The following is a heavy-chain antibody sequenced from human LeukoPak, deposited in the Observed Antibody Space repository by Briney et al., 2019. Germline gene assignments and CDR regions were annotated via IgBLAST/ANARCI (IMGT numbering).Heavy chain of an antibody. CDR1: GYTFTSYY. J-gene: IGHJ4*02. CDR2: INPSGGST. D-gene: IGHD2-2*02. CDR3: ARAAVVVPAAIPYPY. Sequence: GAPVKVSCKASGYTFTSYYMHWVRQAPGQGLEWMGIINPSGGSTSYAQKFQGRVTMTRDTSTSTAYMELSSLRSEDTAVYYCARAAVVVPAAIPYPYWGQGTLVTVSS. V-gene: IGHV1-46*01.